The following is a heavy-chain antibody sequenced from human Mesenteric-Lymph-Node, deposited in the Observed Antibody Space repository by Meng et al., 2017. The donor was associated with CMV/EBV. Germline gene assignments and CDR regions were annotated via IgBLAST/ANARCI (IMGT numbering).Heavy chain of an antibody. D-gene: IGHD2-15*01. CDR3: ASEYCSGGSCYGFDY. V-gene: IGHV3-30*04. CDR2: ISYDESNK. CDR1: GFTFSSYA. J-gene: IGHJ4*02. Sequence: GGSLRLSCAASGFTFSSYAMSWVRQAPGKGLEWVAVISYDESNKYYADSVKGRFTISRDISKNTLYLQMNSLRPEDTAVYYCASEYCSGGSCYGFDYWGQGTLVTVSS.